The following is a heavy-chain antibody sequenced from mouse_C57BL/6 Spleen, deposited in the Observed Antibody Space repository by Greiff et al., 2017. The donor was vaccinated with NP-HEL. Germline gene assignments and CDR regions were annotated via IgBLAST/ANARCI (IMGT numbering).Heavy chain of an antibody. V-gene: IGHV1-80*01. D-gene: IGHD2-2*01. CDR3: ARYYGYGSFYYAMDY. CDR1: GYAFSSYW. J-gene: IGHJ4*01. Sequence: QVQLKQSGAELVKPGASVKISCKASGYAFSSYWMNWVKQRPGKGLEWIGQIYPGDGDTNYNGKFKGKATLTADKSSSTAYMQLSSLTSEDSAVYFCARYYGYGSFYYAMDYWGQGTSVTVSS. CDR2: IYPGDGDT.